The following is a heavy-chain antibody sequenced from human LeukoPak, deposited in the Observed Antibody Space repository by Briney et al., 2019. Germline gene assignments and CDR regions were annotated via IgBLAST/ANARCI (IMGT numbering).Heavy chain of an antibody. Sequence: PGGSLRLSCAASGFSFSNSDMHWVRQAPGKGLEWVAFIRYDGSNKYYEDSVKGRLTISRDNAKNTLFLRMYRLRPEDTAVYYCVKEIRRNYFYGMDVWGQGTSVTVSS. V-gene: IGHV3-30*02. CDR3: VKEIRRNYFYGMDV. J-gene: IGHJ6*02. CDR2: IRYDGSNK. CDR1: GFSFSNSD.